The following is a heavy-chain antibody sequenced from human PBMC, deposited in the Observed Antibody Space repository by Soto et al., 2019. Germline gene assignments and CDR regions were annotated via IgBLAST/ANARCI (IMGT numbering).Heavy chain of an antibody. D-gene: IGHD6-13*01. V-gene: IGHV4-34*01. J-gene: IGHJ6*03. CDR1: GGSFSGYY. CDR2: INHSGST. Sequence: QVQLQQWGAGLLKPSETLSLTCAVYGGSFSGYYWSWIRQPPGKGLQWIGEINHSGSTNYIPSLKSRVTISVETSTNQVSLKLCCVTAADSVVYYCARGPRGIAAAGTRGRSCSYYYIDVWGKGTTVTVSS. CDR3: ARGPRGIAAAGTRGRSCSYYYIDV.